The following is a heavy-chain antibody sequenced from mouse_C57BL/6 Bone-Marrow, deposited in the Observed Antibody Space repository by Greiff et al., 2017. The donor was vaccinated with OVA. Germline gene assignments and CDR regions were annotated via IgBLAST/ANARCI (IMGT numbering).Heavy chain of an antibody. CDR2: IDPSDSYT. Sequence: VQLQQSGAELVRPGTSVKLSCKASGYTFTSYWMHWVKQRPGQGLEWIGVIDPSDSYTNYNQKFKGKATLTVDTSSSTAYMQLSSLTSEDSAVYYCARSYYYGSYWYFDVWGTGTTVTVSS. D-gene: IGHD1-1*01. CDR3: ARSYYYGSYWYFDV. CDR1: GYTFTSYW. V-gene: IGHV1-59*01. J-gene: IGHJ1*03.